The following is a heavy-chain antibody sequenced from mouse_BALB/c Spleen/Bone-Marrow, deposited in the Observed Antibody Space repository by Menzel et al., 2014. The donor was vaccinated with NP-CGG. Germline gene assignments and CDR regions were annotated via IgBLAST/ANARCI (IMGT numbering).Heavy chain of an antibody. J-gene: IGHJ4*01. CDR2: IDTSDSYI. Sequence: VQRVESGAEIVMPGASVKMSCKASGYTFTDKWMHWVKQRPGQGLEWIGAIDTSDSYINYNQKFKGKASLTVDASSSTAYMHLSSLTSDDSAVYYCARGGHDFSLDYWGQGTSVIVSS. CDR1: GYTFTDKW. V-gene: IGHV1-69*01. CDR3: ARGGHDFSLDY. D-gene: IGHD2-4*01.